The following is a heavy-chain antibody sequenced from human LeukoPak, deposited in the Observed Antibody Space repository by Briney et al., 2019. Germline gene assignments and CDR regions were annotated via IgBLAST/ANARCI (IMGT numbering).Heavy chain of an antibody. D-gene: IGHD3-16*01. CDR3: ARLYSARDY. CDR2: INHSGST. J-gene: IGHJ4*02. Sequence: SETLSLTCAVYGGSFSGYYWSWIRQPPGKGLEWIGEINHSGSTNYNPSLKSRVTISVDTSKNQFSLKLSSVTAADTAVYYCARLYSARDYWGQGTLVTVSS. V-gene: IGHV4-34*01. CDR1: GGSFSGYY.